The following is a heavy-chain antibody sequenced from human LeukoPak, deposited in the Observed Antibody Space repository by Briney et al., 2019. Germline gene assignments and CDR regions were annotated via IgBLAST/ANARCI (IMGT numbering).Heavy chain of an antibody. V-gene: IGHV4-59*01. Sequence: SETLSLTCTVSGGSISSYYWSWIRQPPGKGLEWIGFIYYTGSTNYNPSLKSRVTISVDTSKNQFSLKLSSVTAADTAVYYCARGYCSGGSCYSRFNWFDPWGQGTLVTVSS. J-gene: IGHJ5*02. CDR2: IYYTGST. CDR3: ARGYCSGGSCYSRFNWFDP. CDR1: GGSISSYY. D-gene: IGHD2-15*01.